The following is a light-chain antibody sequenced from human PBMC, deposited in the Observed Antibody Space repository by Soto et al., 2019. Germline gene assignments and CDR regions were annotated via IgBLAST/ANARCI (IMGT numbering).Light chain of an antibody. Sequence: EIVLTQSRGTLSLSPGERATLSCRASQRVSSSYLAWYQQKPDQAPRLLIYGASSRATGIPDRFSGSGSGTESTLTISRLEPEDFAVYYCQQYGNSPRTFGQGTKVDIK. CDR3: QQYGNSPRT. CDR2: GAS. V-gene: IGKV3-20*01. CDR1: QRVSSSY. J-gene: IGKJ1*01.